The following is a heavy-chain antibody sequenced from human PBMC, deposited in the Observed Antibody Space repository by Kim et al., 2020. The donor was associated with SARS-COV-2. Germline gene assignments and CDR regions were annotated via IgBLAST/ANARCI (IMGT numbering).Heavy chain of an antibody. V-gene: IGHV5-51*01. CDR1: EYTFNNYW. J-gene: IGHJ4*02. CDR2: IYPGDSDT. D-gene: IGHD1-26*01. CDR3: ARAPSGTFSPYYFDY. Sequence: GESLKISCKASEYTFNNYWIGRVRQMPGKGLQWLGIIYPGDSDTKYKPSVQGQVTISADWSLTTAYLQWSSLKASAPAIYYCARAPSGTFSPYYFDYWAQGTLVTVSS.